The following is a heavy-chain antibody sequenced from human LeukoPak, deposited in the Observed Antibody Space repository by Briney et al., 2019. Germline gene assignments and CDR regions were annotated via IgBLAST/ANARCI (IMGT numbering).Heavy chain of an antibody. V-gene: IGHV5-51*01. CDR3: ARRDCDSSGYPSSFDY. CDR2: IYPGDSDT. D-gene: IGHD3-22*01. Sequence: GESLKISCKGSGYSFTSYWIGWVRQMPGKGLEWMGIIYPGDSDTRYSPSFQGQVTISADKSISTAYLQWSSLKASDTAMYYCARRDCDSSGYPSSFDYWGQGTLVTVSS. CDR1: GYSFTSYW. J-gene: IGHJ4*02.